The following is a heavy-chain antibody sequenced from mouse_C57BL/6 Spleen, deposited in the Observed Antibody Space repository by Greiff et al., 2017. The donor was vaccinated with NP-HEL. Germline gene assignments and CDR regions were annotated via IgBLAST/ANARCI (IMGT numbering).Heavy chain of an antibody. D-gene: IGHD2-2*01. Sequence: EVQVVESGGDLVKPGGSLKLSCAASGFTFSSYGMSWVRQTPDKRLAWVATISSGGSYTYYPDSVKGRFTISIDNAKNTLYLQLSSLKTEDTAMYYCARQDGYDGYAMDYWGQGTSVTVSS. J-gene: IGHJ4*01. CDR2: ISSGGSYT. CDR1: GFTFSSYG. V-gene: IGHV5-6*01. CDR3: ARQDGYDGYAMDY.